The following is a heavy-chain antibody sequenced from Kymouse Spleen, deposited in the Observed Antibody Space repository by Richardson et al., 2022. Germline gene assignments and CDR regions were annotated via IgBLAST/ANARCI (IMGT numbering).Heavy chain of an antibody. CDR1: GFTFSSYG. V-gene: IGHV3-30*18. CDR3: AKEELELYYYYYGMDV. D-gene: IGHD1-7*01. Sequence: QVQLVESGGGVVQPGRSLRLSCAASGFTFSSYGMHWVRQAPGKGLEWVAVISYDGSNKYYADSVKGRFTISRDNSKNTLYLQMNSLRAEDTAVYYCAKEELELYYYYYGMDVWGQGTTVTVSS. CDR2: ISYDGSNK. J-gene: IGHJ6*02.